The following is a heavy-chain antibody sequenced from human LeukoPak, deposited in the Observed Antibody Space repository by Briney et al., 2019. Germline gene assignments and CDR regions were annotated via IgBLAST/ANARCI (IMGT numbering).Heavy chain of an antibody. J-gene: IGHJ4*02. Sequence: VWSLRLSCAVSGLSVNSDNRVWVRRRRVNGKEWVSVIYSGGTTYYADSVKGRFTISRDKSKNTLYLRMNRLRAEDTAFYYCARGGSGSPLDYWGQGTLVTVSS. V-gene: IGHV3-53*01. D-gene: IGHD3-10*01. CDR1: GLSVNSDN. CDR3: ARGGSGSPLDY. CDR2: IYSGGTT.